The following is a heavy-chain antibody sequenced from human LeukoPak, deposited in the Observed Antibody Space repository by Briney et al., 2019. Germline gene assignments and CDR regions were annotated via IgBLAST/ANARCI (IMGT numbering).Heavy chain of an antibody. CDR2: ISSSGTYI. CDR1: EYTFSDYS. CDR3: VSGNDPDYVWGTYRLDAFDI. Sequence: PGGSLRLSCAASEYTFSDYSVNWVRQVPGKGLEWVSSISSSGTYIYYADSMKGRFTISRDNAKNSLFLQMNSLRAEDTAVYYCVSGNDPDYVWGTYRLDAFDIWGEGTMVIVSS. V-gene: IGHV3-21*01. D-gene: IGHD3-16*02. J-gene: IGHJ3*02.